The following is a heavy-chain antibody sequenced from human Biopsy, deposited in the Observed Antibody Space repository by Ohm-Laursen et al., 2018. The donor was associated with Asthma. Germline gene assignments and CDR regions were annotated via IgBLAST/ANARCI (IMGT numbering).Heavy chain of an antibody. CDR2: IYWDEYN. J-gene: IGHJ5*02. V-gene: IGHV2-5*02. CDR3: ALSQDSGFDDHSPSWFDP. Sequence: PQTLTLTCSFSGFSLRTPGVGVGWIRQSPGKALEWLALIYWDEYNLCRPSLQRRLTIPKDPSKNQVVLTKTKMDPVDAGTYYCALSQDSGFDDHSPSWFDPWGQGTLVTVSS. CDR1: GFSLRTPGVG. D-gene: IGHD3-9*01.